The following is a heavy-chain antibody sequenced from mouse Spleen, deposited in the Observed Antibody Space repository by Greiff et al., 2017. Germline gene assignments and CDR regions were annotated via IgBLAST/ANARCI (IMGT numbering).Heavy chain of an antibody. CDR2: ISSGGGNT. Sequence: VQLKQSGGGLVKPGGSLKLSCAASGFTFSSYTMSWVRQTPEKRLEWVATISSGGGNTYYPDSVKGRFTISRDNAKNTLYLQMSSLRSEDTALYYCARYSLYYAMDYWGQGTSVTVSS. J-gene: IGHJ4*01. CDR1: GFTFSSYT. CDR3: ARYSLYYAMDY. V-gene: IGHV5-9*03. D-gene: IGHD6-1*01.